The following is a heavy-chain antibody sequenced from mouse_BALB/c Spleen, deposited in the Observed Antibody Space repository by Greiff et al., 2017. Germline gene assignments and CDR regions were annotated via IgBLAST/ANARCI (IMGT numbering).Heavy chain of an antibody. J-gene: IGHJ2*01. D-gene: IGHD1-1*01. CDR2: ISTYYGNT. V-gene: IGHV1-67*01. CDR1: SYTFTDYA. Sequence: VQRVESGPELVRPGVSVKISCKGSSYTFTDYAMHWVKQSHAKSLEWIGVISTYYGNTNYNQKFKGKATMTVDKSSSTAYMELARLTSEDSAVYYCARSDYYGSAGYFDYWGQGTTLTVSS. CDR3: ARSDYYGSAGYFDY.